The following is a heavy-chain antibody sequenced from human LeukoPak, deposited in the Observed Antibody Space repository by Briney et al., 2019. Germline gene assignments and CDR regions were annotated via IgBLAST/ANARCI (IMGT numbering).Heavy chain of an antibody. CDR3: AKITPGGASFDW. D-gene: IGHD4-23*01. J-gene: IGHJ4*02. V-gene: IGHV4-59*08. CDR2: IYYRGGT. CDR1: GGSISSYY. Sequence: SETLSLTCTVSGGSISSYYWSWIRQPPGKGLEWIGNIYYRGGTNYNPSLKSRLTISVDTSKNQFSLKLSSVTAADTAVYYCAKITPGGASFDWWGQGTLVTVSS.